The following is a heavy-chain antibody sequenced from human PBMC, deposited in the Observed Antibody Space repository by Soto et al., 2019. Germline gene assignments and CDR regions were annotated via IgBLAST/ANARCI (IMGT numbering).Heavy chain of an antibody. J-gene: IGHJ3*02. D-gene: IGHD6-6*01. CDR3: ARLDWGYERYSSSSDDAFDI. Sequence: GGSLRLSCAASGFTFSSYAMHWVRQAPGKGLEWVAVISYDGSNKYYADSVKGRFTISRDNSKNTLYLQMNSLRAEDTAVYYCARLDWGYERYSSSSDDAFDIWGQGXMVTVSS. CDR2: ISYDGSNK. V-gene: IGHV3-30-3*01. CDR1: GFTFSSYA.